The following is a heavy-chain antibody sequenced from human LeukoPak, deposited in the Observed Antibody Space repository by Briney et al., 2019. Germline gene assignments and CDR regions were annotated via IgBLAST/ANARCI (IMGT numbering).Heavy chain of an antibody. J-gene: IGHJ4*02. D-gene: IGHD3-9*01. CDR3: ARVTGYMVEDFFDY. CDR1: GGSISSYY. V-gene: IGHV4-59*01. CDR2: IYYSGST. Sequence: SETLSLTCTVSGGSISSYYWSWIRQPPGKGLEWIGYIYYSGSTNYNPSLKSRVTISVDTSKNQFSLKLRYVTAADTAVYYCARVTGYMVEDFFDYWGQGTLVTVSS.